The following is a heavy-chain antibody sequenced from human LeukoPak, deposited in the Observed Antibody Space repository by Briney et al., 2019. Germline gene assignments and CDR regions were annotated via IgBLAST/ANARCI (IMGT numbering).Heavy chain of an antibody. D-gene: IGHD1-1*01. Sequence: SETLSLTCTVSGGSISSYYWSWIRQPPGKGLEWIGYIYYSGSTNYNPSLKSRVTISVDTSKNQFSLKLSSVTAADTAVYYCARGNEGFDPWGQGTLVTVSS. CDR2: IYYSGST. J-gene: IGHJ5*02. CDR1: GGSISSYY. V-gene: IGHV4-59*01. CDR3: ARGNEGFDP.